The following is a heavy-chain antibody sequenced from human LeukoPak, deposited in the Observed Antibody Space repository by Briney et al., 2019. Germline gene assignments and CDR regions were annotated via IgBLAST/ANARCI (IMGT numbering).Heavy chain of an antibody. J-gene: IGHJ6*03. D-gene: IGHD3-16*01. CDR1: GVTFGTYG. V-gene: IGHV3-30*02. CDR2: IRFDGGDK. Sequence: GVSLRLSCVASGVTFGTYGLHWVRQAPGKGRVWLAFIRFDGGDKYYADSVKVRFTVSRDNSKNTLDLQMNSLRIEDTAMYYCAQVLRLTFYYMDIWGKGTTVTVSS. CDR3: AQVLRLTFYYMDI.